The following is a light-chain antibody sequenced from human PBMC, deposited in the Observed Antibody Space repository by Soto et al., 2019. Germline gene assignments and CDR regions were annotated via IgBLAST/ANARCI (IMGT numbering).Light chain of an antibody. Sequence: DIVMTQSPDSLAVSLGERATINCKSSQSVLYSSKNKNYLAWYQQKPGQPPKLLIYWASTRESGVPDRFSGSGSGTDFTLTISSLQAGDVAVYYCQQYSSSPLTFGGGTKVDIK. CDR2: WAS. CDR1: QSVLYSSKNKNY. CDR3: QQYSSSPLT. V-gene: IGKV4-1*01. J-gene: IGKJ4*01.